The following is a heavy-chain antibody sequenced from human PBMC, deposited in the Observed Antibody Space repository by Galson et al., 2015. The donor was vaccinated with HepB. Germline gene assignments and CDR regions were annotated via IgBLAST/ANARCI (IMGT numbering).Heavy chain of an antibody. CDR3: ALTLYTSAWYRGFEF. D-gene: IGHD6-19*01. Sequence: QSGAEVKKPGESLKISCKGSGYRFTSYWIGWVRQMPGKGLEWMGNIYPGGSYTRYSPSFQGQVTISADESVTTAYLQWSSLKASDTAMYYCALTLYTSAWYRGFEFWGQGTLVAVSS. J-gene: IGHJ4*02. CDR2: IYPGGSYT. V-gene: IGHV5-51*01. CDR1: GYRFTSYW.